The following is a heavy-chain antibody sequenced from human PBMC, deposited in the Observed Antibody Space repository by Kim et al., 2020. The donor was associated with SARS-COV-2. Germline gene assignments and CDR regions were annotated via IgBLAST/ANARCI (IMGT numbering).Heavy chain of an antibody. J-gene: IGHJ4*02. Sequence: TSYADSVKGRFTISRDHAKNTLYLEMNGLKGEDTHVYYCASDDYRGFDYWGQGTLVTVSS. CDR2: T. D-gene: IGHD4-4*01. CDR3: ASDDYRGFDY. V-gene: IGHV3-74*01.